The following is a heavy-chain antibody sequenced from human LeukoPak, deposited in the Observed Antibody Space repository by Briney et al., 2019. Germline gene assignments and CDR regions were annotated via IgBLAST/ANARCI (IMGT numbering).Heavy chain of an antibody. CDR1: GFSFSLYG. V-gene: IGHV3-30*03. J-gene: IGHJ5*02. CDR3: ARLSDHGDDNNNCFDP. D-gene: IGHD4-17*01. Sequence: GRSLRLSCAASGFSFSLYGMHWVRQAPGKGLEWVAVISFDGNDKFYADSVKGRFTISRDDSKNTLYLQMNSLRPEDTAVYYCARLSDHGDDNNNCFDPWGQGALVTVSS. CDR2: ISFDGNDK.